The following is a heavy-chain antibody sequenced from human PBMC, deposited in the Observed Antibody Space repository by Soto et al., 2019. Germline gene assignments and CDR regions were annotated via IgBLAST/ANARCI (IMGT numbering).Heavy chain of an antibody. CDR3: AKVDKWELLIPGYFDY. D-gene: IGHD1-26*01. V-gene: IGHV3-23*01. Sequence: EVQLLESGGGLVQPGGSLRLSCAASGFTFSSYAMSWVRQAPGQGLEWVSAISGSGGSTYYADSVKGRFTISRDNSKNTLDLQMNSLRAEDTAVYYCAKVDKWELLIPGYFDYWGQGTLVTVSS. J-gene: IGHJ4*02. CDR1: GFTFSSYA. CDR2: ISGSGGST.